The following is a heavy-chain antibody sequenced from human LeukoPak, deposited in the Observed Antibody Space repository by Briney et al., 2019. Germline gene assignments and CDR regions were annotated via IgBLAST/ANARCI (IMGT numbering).Heavy chain of an antibody. D-gene: IGHD4-23*01. V-gene: IGHV3-53*01. Sequence: GGSLRLSCAASGFTVSSNYMSWVRQAPGKGLEWVSVIYSGGSTYYADSVKGRFTISRDNSKNTLYLQMNSLRAEDTAVYYCARDGPLGRGNSGRYYYGGDVWGQGTTVTVSS. CDR2: IYSGGST. CDR3: ARDGPLGRGNSGRYYYGGDV. J-gene: IGHJ6*02. CDR1: GFTVSSNY.